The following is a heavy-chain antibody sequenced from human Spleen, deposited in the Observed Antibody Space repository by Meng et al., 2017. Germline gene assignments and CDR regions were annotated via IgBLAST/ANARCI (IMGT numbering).Heavy chain of an antibody. CDR3: ARGPTTMAHDFDY. D-gene: IGHD4-11*01. V-gene: IGHV4-34*01. CDR1: RGSFSDYY. CDR2: INHSGST. J-gene: IGHJ4*02. Sequence: VQLQQWGAGLLKPSETLSLTCVVSRGSFSDYYWSWIRQPPGKGLEWIGEINHSGSTNYNPSLESRATISVDTSQNNLSLKLSSVTAADSAVYYCARGPTTMAHDFDYWGQGTLVTVSS.